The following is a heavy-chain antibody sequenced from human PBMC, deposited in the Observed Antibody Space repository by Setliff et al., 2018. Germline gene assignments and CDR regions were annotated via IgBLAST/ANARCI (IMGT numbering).Heavy chain of an antibody. V-gene: IGHV1-18*01. CDR3: ARDLSGSHDFWCGSQHDY. CDR1: GYNFDTYG. Sequence: ASVKVSCKASGYNFDTYGIIWVRQAPGQGLEWMGWVSAFNGDRKYAQKFQGRVTMTTDTSTKTVYMELKNLKSDDTAVYYCARDLSGSHDFWCGSQHDYWGHGSLVTV. J-gene: IGHJ4*01. CDR2: VSAFNGDR. D-gene: IGHD3-3*01.